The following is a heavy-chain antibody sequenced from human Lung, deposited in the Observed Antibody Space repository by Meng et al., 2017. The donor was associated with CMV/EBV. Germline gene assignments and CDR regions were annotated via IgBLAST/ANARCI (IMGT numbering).Heavy chain of an antibody. CDR1: GYSFTSYW. Sequence: GESXKISXKGSGYSFTSYWIGWVRQMPGKGLEWMGIIYPGDSDTRYSPSFQGRVTISADKSISTAYLQWSSLKASDTAMYYCARTVKYYYDSSGPDPWGQGTXVTVSS. D-gene: IGHD3-22*01. J-gene: IGHJ5*02. CDR3: ARTVKYYYDSSGPDP. V-gene: IGHV5-51*01. CDR2: IYPGDSDT.